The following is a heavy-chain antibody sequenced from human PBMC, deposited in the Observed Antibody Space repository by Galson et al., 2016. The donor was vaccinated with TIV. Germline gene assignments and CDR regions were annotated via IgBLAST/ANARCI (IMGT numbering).Heavy chain of an antibody. J-gene: IGHJ5*02. CDR2: IMPIFRTT. D-gene: IGHD1-26*01. V-gene: IGHV1-69*13. CDR3: ARHSGSYQTKTRIDP. Sequence: SVKVSCKASGGAFSRYAVSWLRQAPGQGLEWMGGIMPIFRTTNYAQKFQGRVTITADEFTTTSDMELSRLRSDDTAVYYCARHSGSYQTKTRIDPWGQGTLVPVPS. CDR1: GGAFSRYA.